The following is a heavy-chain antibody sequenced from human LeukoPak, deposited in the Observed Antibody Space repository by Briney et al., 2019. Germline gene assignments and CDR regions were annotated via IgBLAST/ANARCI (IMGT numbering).Heavy chain of an antibody. D-gene: IGHD3-10*01. CDR1: GGSISSGGYS. CDR3: ARGEGGEERLGFDY. J-gene: IGHJ4*02. CDR2: IYHSGST. Sequence: PSETLSLTCAVSGGSISSGGYSWSWIRQPPGKGLEWIGYIYHSGSTYYNPSLKSRVTISVDRSKNQFSLKLSSVTAADTAVYYCARGEGGEERLGFDYWGQGTLVTVSS. V-gene: IGHV4-30-2*01.